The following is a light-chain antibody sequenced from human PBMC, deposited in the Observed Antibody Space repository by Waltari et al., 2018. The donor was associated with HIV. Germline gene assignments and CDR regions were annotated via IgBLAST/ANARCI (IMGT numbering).Light chain of an antibody. CDR1: QSVTSDY. J-gene: IGKJ2*01. CDR3: QQYGNSPRT. CDR2: AAS. V-gene: IGKV3-20*01. Sequence: IVWTQSPGPLSLSPGERATLSCSTSQSVTSDYLTWYQQKHGQAPRLLIYAASSRAAGIPDRFSGSGSGTDFTLTISRLEPEDFAMYYCQQYGNSPRTFGQGTELDFK.